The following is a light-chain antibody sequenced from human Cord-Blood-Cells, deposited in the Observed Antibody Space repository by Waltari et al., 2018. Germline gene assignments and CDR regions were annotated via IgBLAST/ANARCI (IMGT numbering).Light chain of an antibody. CDR1: QSISSN. J-gene: IGKJ2*01. CDR3: QQSYSTPT. Sequence: IQMTQYPSSLSASVVDRVTITCRASQSISSNLNRYHQNPGKAPKPLIYSASSLQSGVPSRFSGSGSGPDFTLTISSLKPEDFATYYCQQSYSTPTFGQGTKLEIK. V-gene: IGKV1-39*01. CDR2: SAS.